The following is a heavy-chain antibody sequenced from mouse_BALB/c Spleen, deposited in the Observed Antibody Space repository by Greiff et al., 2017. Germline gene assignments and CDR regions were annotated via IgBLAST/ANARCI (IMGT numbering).Heavy chain of an antibody. CDR2: ISDGGSYT. Sequence: EVKVVESGGGLVKPGGSLKLSCVASGFTFSDYYMYWVRQTPEKRLEWVATISDGGSYTYYPDSVKGRFTISRDNAKNNLYLQMSSLKSEDTAMYYGARELTGTGAMDYWGQGTSVTVSS. CDR1: GFTFSDYY. V-gene: IGHV5-4*02. CDR3: ARELTGTGAMDY. J-gene: IGHJ4*01. D-gene: IGHD4-1*01.